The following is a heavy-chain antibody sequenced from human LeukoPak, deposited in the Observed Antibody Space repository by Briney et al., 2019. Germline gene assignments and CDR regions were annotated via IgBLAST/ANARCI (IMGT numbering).Heavy chain of an antibody. D-gene: IGHD3-10*01. CDR1: GFTFSTYA. Sequence: GGSLRLSCAASGFTFSTYAMHWVRQAPGKGLGGVAVIFHDGSNKYYADSVKGRFTISRDNSKNTLYLQMNSLRAEDTAVYYCARDQTPVTMVRGGGMDVWGKGTTVTVSS. CDR2: IFHDGSNK. CDR3: ARDQTPVTMVRGGGMDV. J-gene: IGHJ6*04. V-gene: IGHV3-30*04.